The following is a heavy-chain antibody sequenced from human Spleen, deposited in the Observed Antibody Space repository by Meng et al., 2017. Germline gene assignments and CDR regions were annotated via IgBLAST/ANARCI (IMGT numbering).Heavy chain of an antibody. CDR1: GGSFSGYY. CDR2: IYYSGST. CDR3: ASWSSFYDY. J-gene: IGHJ4*02. Sequence: GSLRLSCAVYGGSFSGYYWGWIRQPPGKGLQWIGSIYYSGSTYYDPSLKSRVTISVDTSKNQFSLRLSSVTAADTAVYYCASWSSFYDYWGQGTLVTVSS. D-gene: IGHD2/OR15-2a*01. V-gene: IGHV4-34*01.